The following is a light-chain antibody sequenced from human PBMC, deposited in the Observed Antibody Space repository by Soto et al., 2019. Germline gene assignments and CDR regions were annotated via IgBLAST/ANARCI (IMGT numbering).Light chain of an antibody. J-gene: IGLJ1*01. CDR1: SSDVGAYNY. CDR2: DVN. Sequence: QSALTQPASVSESPGQSITISCTGSSSDVGAYNYVSWYQQQPDKAPKLMIYDVNNRPSGVSDRFSGSKSGNTASLTISGLQAEDEADYYCTSFTSSSTYVFGTGTKLTVL. CDR3: TSFTSSSTYV. V-gene: IGLV2-14*01.